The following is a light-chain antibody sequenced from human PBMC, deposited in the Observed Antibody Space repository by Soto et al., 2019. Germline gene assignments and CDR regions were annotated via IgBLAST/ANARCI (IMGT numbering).Light chain of an antibody. CDR1: QSVSSSY. CDR2: DAS. J-gene: IGKJ5*01. V-gene: IGKV3D-20*02. Sequence: EIVLTQSPGTLSLSPVERATLSCSSSQSVSSSYLAWYQQKPGQAPRLLIYDASNRATGIPARFSGSGSGTDFTLTISSLEPEDFAVYYCQQRSNWPPITCGQGTRREI. CDR3: QQRSNWPPIT.